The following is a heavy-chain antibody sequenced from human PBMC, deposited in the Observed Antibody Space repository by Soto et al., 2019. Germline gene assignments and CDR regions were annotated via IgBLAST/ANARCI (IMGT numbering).Heavy chain of an antibody. V-gene: IGHV4-31*03. Sequence: SETLSLTCTVSGGSVSSGSYYWSWIRQHPGRGLEWIGYIYYTGNTYYNPSLKSRLAISVDTSKNQFSLKLTSVTAEDAAVYYCARLRGIVVAKGGDYWGQGTLVTVSS. CDR2: IYYTGNT. D-gene: IGHD3-22*01. CDR3: ARLRGIVVAKGGDY. CDR1: GGSVSSGSYY. J-gene: IGHJ4*02.